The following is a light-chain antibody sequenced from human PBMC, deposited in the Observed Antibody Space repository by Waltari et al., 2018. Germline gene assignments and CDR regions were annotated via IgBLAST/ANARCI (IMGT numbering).Light chain of an antibody. J-gene: IGKJ1*01. CDR2: SAS. Sequence: EMVLTLSPATGSWSPGGRSTLSCRASQSVSYSLSWYQQKPGQTPRLLIYSASNRATGIPARFSGSGSCSDFTLTISSLEPEDFAVYYCQQRSSWPRTFGQGTKVEIK. V-gene: IGKV3-11*01. CDR1: QSVSYS. CDR3: QQRSSWPRT.